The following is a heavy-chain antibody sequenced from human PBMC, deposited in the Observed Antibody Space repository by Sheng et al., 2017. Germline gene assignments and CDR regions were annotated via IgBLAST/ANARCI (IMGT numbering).Heavy chain of an antibody. CDR2: ISGSGGST. CDR3: AKDEEDQLLLNYYYMDV. J-gene: IGHJ6*03. Sequence: EVQLVESGGGLVQPGGSLRLSCAASGFTFSSYAMSWVRQAPGKGLEWVSAISGSGGSTYYADSVKGRFTISRDNSKNTLYLQMNSLRAEDTAVYYCAKDEEDQLLLNYYYMDVWGQGTTVTVSS. CDR1: GFTFSSYA. D-gene: IGHD2-2*01. V-gene: IGHV3-23*04.